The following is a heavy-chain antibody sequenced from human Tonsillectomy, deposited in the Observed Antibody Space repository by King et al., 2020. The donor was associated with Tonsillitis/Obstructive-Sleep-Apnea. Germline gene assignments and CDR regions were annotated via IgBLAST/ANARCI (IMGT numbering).Heavy chain of an antibody. J-gene: IGHJ4*02. CDR3: ATDSRDIVVVVAATPEISLAY. D-gene: IGHD2-15*01. Sequence: VQLVESGAEVKKPGASVKVSCKASGYTFTSYGISWVRQAPGQGLEWMGWSSSYNGNTNYAQKLQGRVTMTTDTSTSTAYMELRSLRSDDTAVYYCATDSRDIVVVVAATPEISLAYWGQGTLVTVSS. V-gene: IGHV1-18*01. CDR1: GYTFTSYG. CDR2: SSSYNGNT.